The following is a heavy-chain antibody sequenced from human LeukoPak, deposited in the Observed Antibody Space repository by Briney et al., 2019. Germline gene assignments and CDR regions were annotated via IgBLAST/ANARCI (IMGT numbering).Heavy chain of an antibody. V-gene: IGHV4-38-2*01. D-gene: IGHD5-24*01. CDR2: IYHSGST. CDR1: GYSISSGYC. CDR3: ARLRGEATDWVDYFDY. J-gene: IGHJ4*02. Sequence: PSETLSLTCAVSGYSISSGYCWGWIRQPPGKGLERIGSIYHSGSTYYNPSVKSRVTISVDTSKNQFSLKLSSVTAAATAVYYCARLRGEATDWVDYFDYWGQGTLVTVSS.